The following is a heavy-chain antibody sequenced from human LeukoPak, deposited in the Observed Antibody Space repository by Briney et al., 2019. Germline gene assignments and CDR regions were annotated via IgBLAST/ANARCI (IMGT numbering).Heavy chain of an antibody. CDR1: GYTFTSYG. CDR2: ISAYNGNT. Sequence: EASVKVSCKASGYTFTSYGISWVRHAPGQGLEWMGWISAYNGNTNYAQKLQGRLTMTTDPSTSTAYMELRSLRSDDTAVYYCARDRVAVAGIAHYYYGMDVWGQGTTVTVSS. CDR3: ARDRVAVAGIAHYYYGMDV. J-gene: IGHJ6*02. D-gene: IGHD6-19*01. V-gene: IGHV1-18*01.